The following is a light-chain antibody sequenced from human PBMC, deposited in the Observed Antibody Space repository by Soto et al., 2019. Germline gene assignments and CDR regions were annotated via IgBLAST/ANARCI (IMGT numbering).Light chain of an antibody. V-gene: IGLV2-14*02. CDR1: SSDVGSYNL. CDR3: CSYAGTYTPL. J-gene: IGLJ2*01. Sequence: QSALTQPASVSGSPGQSITISCTGTSSDVGSYNLVSWYQQHPGKAPKLMIYEGDKRPSGVSNRFSGSKSANTASLTISGLQAEDEADYYCCSYAGTYTPLFGGGTKVTVL. CDR2: EGD.